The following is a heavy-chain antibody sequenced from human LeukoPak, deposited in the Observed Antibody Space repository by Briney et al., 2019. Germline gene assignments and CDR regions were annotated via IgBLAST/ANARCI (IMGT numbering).Heavy chain of an antibody. J-gene: IGHJ5*02. CDR1: GGSFSGYY. CDR2: INHSGST. D-gene: IGHD2-8*01. CDR3: ARGRRGVLSLDP. Sequence: SETLSLTCAVYGGSFSGYYWGWIRQPPGKGLEWIGEINHSGSTNYNPSLKSRVTISVDTSKNQFSLKLSSVTAADTAVYYCARGRRGVLSLDPWGQGTLVTVSS. V-gene: IGHV4-34*01.